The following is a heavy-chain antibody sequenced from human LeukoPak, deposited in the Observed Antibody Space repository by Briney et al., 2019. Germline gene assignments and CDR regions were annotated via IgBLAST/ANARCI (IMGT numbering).Heavy chain of an antibody. CDR3: GRRRIDCSDTGCYVDY. CDR2: ISAYNGNA. CDR1: GYTFTSYG. D-gene: IGHD2-15*01. J-gene: IGHJ4*02. V-gene: IGHV1-18*01. Sequence: ASVKVSCKASGYTFTSYGISWVRQAPGQGLEWMGWISAYNGNANYAQKFQGRVTMTRDTPINTACMELSGLTSDDTAVYYCGRRRIDCSDTGCYVDYWGQGTLVTVSS.